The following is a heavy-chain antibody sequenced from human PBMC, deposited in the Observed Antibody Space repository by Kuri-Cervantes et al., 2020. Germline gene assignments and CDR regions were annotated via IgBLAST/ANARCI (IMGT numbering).Heavy chain of an antibody. CDR3: TTPGTHYYMDV. CDR2: IRSKANGYAT. D-gene: IGHD1-1*01. V-gene: IGHV3-73*01. J-gene: IGHJ6*03. Sequence: GESLKISCAASGFTFSGSAMHWVRQASGKGLEWVGRIRSKANGYATAYAASVKGRFTISRDDSKNTAYLQMNSLKTEDTAVYYCTTPGTHYYMDVWGKGTTVTVSS. CDR1: GFTFSGSA.